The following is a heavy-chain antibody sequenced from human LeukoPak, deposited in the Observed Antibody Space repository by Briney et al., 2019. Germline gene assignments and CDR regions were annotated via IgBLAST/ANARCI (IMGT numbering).Heavy chain of an antibody. CDR3: VRGGWSVDY. J-gene: IGHJ4*02. CDR2: ISGSGGST. D-gene: IGHD6-19*01. V-gene: IGHV3-23*01. CDR1: GFTFSSYA. Sequence: PGGSLRLSCAASGFTFSSYAMSWVRQAPGKGLEWVSGISGSGGSTYYADSVKGRFTISRDNSKNTLYLQMNSLRAEDTAVYYCVRGGWSVDYWGQGTLVTVSS.